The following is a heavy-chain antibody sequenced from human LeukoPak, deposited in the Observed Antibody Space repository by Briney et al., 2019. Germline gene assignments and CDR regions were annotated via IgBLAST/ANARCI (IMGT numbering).Heavy chain of an antibody. CDR2: INHSGST. D-gene: IGHD1-26*01. Sequence: GSLRLSCAASGFTFSSYAMSWIRQPPGKGLEWIGEINHSGSTNYNPSLKSRVTISVDTSKNHFSLKLSSVTAADTAVYYCARGGAYDLDYWGQGTLVTVSS. CDR3: ARGGAYDLDY. CDR1: GFTFSSYA. V-gene: IGHV4-34*01. J-gene: IGHJ4*02.